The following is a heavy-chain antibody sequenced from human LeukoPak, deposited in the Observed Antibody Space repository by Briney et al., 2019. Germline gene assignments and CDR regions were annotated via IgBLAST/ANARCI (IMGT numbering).Heavy chain of an antibody. CDR3: ARHHDFWSGYHYYYYGMDV. CDR1: GDSITSSSYY. J-gene: IGHJ6*02. D-gene: IGHD3-3*01. V-gene: IGHV4-39*01. Sequence: SSETLSLTCTVSGDSITSSSYYWGWIRQPPGKGLEWIGNIYYSGSTYNNPSLKSRVTISVDTSKNQFSLKLSSVTAADTAVYYCARHHDFWSGYHYYYYGMDVRGQGTTVTVSS. CDR2: IYYSGST.